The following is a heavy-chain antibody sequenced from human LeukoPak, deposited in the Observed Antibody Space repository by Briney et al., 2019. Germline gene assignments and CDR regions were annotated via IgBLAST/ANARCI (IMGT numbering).Heavy chain of an antibody. Sequence: PSETLSLTCTVSGGSMSSSGQYWGWIRQSPVKGLEWIGSIYYSGSTYYNPSLKSRVTISVDTSKNQFSLELRSVTAADTAIYYCARNMTAVSRLDAFDIWGPGTMVTVS. CDR1: GGSMSSSGQY. V-gene: IGHV4-39*01. CDR2: IYYSGST. D-gene: IGHD4-17*01. J-gene: IGHJ3*02. CDR3: ARNMTAVSRLDAFDI.